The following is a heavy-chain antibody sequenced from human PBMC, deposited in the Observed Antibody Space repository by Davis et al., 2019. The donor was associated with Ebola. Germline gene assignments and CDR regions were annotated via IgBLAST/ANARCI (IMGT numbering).Heavy chain of an antibody. D-gene: IGHD4-23*01. J-gene: IGHJ4*02. CDR2: IYTSGST. Sequence: PGGSLRLSCTVSGGSISSYYWSWIRQPAGKGLEWIGRIYTSGSTNYNPSLKSRVTMSVDTSKNQFSLKLSSVTAADTAVYYCASTPDNDYGGYFDYWGQGTLVTVSS. V-gene: IGHV4-4*07. CDR3: ASTPDNDYGGYFDY. CDR1: GGSISSYY.